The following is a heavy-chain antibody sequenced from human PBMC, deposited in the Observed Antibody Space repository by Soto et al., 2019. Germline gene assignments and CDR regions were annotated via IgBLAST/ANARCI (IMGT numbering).Heavy chain of an antibody. J-gene: IGHJ4*02. Sequence: PGGSLRLSCAASVFTFISYSMNWVRQAPGKGLEWVSSISSSSSYIYYADSVKGRFTISRDNAKNSLYLQMNSLRAEDTAVYYCARDVFPSTVTNGWGQGTLVTVSS. V-gene: IGHV3-21*01. CDR1: VFTFISYS. CDR3: ARDVFPSTVTNG. CDR2: ISSSSSYI. D-gene: IGHD4-4*01.